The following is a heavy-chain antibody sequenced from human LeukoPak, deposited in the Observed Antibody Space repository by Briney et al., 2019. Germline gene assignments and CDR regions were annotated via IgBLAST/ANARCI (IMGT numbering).Heavy chain of an antibody. CDR3: AIDAIVATIDRGGFDY. V-gene: IGHV1-46*01. Sequence: ASVKVSCKASGYTFTSYYMHWVRQAPGQGLEWMGIINPSGGSTSYAQKFQGRVTMTRDTSTSTVYMELSSLRSEDTAVYYCAIDAIVATIDRGGFDYWGQGTLVTVSS. D-gene: IGHD5-12*01. CDR1: GYTFTSYY. J-gene: IGHJ4*02. CDR2: INPSGGST.